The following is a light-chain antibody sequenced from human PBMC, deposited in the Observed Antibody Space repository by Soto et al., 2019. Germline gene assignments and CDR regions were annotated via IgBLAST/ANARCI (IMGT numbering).Light chain of an antibody. CDR3: QQYYSYPYT. CDR2: GAS. V-gene: IGKV1-8*01. J-gene: IGKJ2*01. CDR1: QDIHIY. Sequence: AIRMTHSPPSMSASTGDGVNITCRASQDIHIYLAWYQQKPGGAPKVLISGASTLQSGVPSRFSGSGSGTEFALTIRSLQAEDFATYYCQQYYSYPYTFGQGTKVDIK.